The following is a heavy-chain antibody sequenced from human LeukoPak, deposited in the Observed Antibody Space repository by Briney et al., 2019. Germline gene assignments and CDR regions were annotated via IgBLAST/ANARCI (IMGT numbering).Heavy chain of an antibody. V-gene: IGHV3-23*01. CDR1: GFTFSSYA. CDR3: AKDTSIGRYCTNGVCSPFDY. J-gene: IGHJ4*02. CDR2: IVDRGGGT. Sequence: PGGSLRLSCAASGFTFSSYAMSWVRQAPGKGLEWVSGIVDRGGGTYYADSVKGRFTISRDNSKNTLYLQMNSLRADDTAVYYCAKDTSIGRYCTNGVCSPFDYWGQGTLVTVSS. D-gene: IGHD2-8*01.